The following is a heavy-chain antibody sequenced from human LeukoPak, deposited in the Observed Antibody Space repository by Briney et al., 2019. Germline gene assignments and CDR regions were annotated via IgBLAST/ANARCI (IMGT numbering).Heavy chain of an antibody. V-gene: IGHV3-15*01. CDR1: GFTFSNAW. CDR2: IKSKTDGGTT. J-gene: IGHJ6*03. D-gene: IGHD2-2*01. Sequence: GGSLRLSCAASGFTFSNAWMSWVRQAPGKGLEWVGRIKSKTDGGTTDYAAPVKGRFTISRDDSKNTLYLQMNSLKTEDTAVYYCSGWGVVVPAAMYYYYMDVWGKGTTVTVSS. CDR3: SGWGVVVPAAMYYYYMDV.